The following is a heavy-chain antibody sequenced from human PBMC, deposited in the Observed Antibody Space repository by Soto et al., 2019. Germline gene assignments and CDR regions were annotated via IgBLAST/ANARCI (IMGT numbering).Heavy chain of an antibody. CDR3: TRDTGVGMITFGGVLLSMDV. CDR1: GFTFGDYA. CDR2: IRSKAYGGTT. Sequence: GGSLRLSCTASGFTFGDYAMSWFRQAPGKGLEWVGFIRSKAYGGTTEYAASVKGRFTISRDDSKSIAYLKMNSLKTEDTAVYYCTRDTGVGMITFGGVLLSMDVWGKGTTVTVSS. D-gene: IGHD3-16*01. J-gene: IGHJ6*04. V-gene: IGHV3-49*03.